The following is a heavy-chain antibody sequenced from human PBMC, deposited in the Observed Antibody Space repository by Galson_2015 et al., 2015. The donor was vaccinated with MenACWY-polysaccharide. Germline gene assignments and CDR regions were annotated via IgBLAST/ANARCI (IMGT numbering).Heavy chain of an antibody. J-gene: IGHJ4*02. V-gene: IGHV3-30-3*01. CDR3: ASRYCGRTICSPPFDY. D-gene: IGHD2-2*01. CDR2: ISYDGSNK. Sequence: SLRLSCAASGFTFSSYAMHWVRQAPGKGLEWVTVISYDGSNKYYADSVKGRFTISRDNSKNTLYLQMTSLTPEDTAVYYCASRYCGRTICSPPFDYWGQGTLVTVSS. CDR1: GFTFSSYA.